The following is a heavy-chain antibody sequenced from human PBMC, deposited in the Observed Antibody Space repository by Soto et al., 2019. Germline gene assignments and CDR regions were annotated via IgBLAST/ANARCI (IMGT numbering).Heavy chain of an antibody. V-gene: IGHV4-4*07. CDR3: ARDTYYDFWSGYLPGPDYSYYGMDV. CDR2: IYTSGST. J-gene: IGHJ6*02. CDR1: GGSISSYY. Sequence: LSLTCTVSGGSISSYYWSWIRQPAGKGLEWIGRIYTSGSTNYNPSLKSRVTMSVDTSKNQFSLKLSSVTAADTAVYYCARDTYYDFWSGYLPGPDYSYYGMDVCGQRTTLTVS. D-gene: IGHD3-3*01.